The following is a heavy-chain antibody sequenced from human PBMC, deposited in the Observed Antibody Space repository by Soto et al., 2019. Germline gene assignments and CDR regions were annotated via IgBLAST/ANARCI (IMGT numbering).Heavy chain of an antibody. Sequence: PGGSLRLSCAASGFTFTSYWMTWVRQAPGKGLEWVANIKQDGSEKYYVDSVKGRSTISRDNAENSLFLQMNSLRAEDTAVYYCARDRDLTIFGVVHYYGMDVWGQGTSVTVSS. CDR1: GFTFTSYW. CDR3: ARDRDLTIFGVVHYYGMDV. J-gene: IGHJ6*02. CDR2: IKQDGSEK. D-gene: IGHD3-3*01. V-gene: IGHV3-7*01.